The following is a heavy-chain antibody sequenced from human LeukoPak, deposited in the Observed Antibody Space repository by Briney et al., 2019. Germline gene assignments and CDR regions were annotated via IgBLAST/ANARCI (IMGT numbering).Heavy chain of an antibody. CDR2: ISYDGSNK. J-gene: IGHJ4*02. Sequence: GRSLRHSCAASGFTFSSYAMHWVRQAPGKGLEWVAVISYDGSNKYYADSVKGRFTISRDNSKNTLYLQMNSLRAEDTAVYYCARDPMMELPFDYWGQGTLVTVSS. CDR3: ARDPMMELPFDY. D-gene: IGHD1-26*01. V-gene: IGHV3-30-3*01. CDR1: GFTFSSYA.